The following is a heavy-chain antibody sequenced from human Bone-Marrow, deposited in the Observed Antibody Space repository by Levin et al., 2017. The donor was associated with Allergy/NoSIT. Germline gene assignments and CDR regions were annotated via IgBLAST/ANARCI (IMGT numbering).Heavy chain of an antibody. CDR2: IERDGSET. D-gene: IGHD3-16*02. J-gene: IGHJ6*02. Sequence: GESLKISCTASGFTFTSFWMAWARQVPGKGPEWVANIERDGSETYYVDSVKGRFIISRDNGKNSVYLQMNSLRVDDTAVYYCAREEGWGYHYGMDGWGQGTTVSVSS. CDR3: AREEGWGYHYGMDG. CDR1: GFTFTSFW. V-gene: IGHV3-7*01.